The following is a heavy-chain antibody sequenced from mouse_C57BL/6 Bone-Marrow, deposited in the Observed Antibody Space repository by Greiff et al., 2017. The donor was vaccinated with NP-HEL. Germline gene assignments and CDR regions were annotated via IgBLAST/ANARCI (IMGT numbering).Heavy chain of an antibody. D-gene: IGHD1-1*01. CDR1: GYTFTDYN. V-gene: IGHV1-18*01. CDR3: ARRDLITTVVAKDWYFDV. CDR2: INPNNGGT. Sequence: VQLQQSGPELVKPGASVKIPCKASGYTFTDYNMDWVKQSHGKSLEWIGDINPNNGGTIYNQKFKGKATLTVDKSSSTAYMELRSLTSEDTAVYYCARRDLITTVVAKDWYFDVWGTGTTVTVSS. J-gene: IGHJ1*03.